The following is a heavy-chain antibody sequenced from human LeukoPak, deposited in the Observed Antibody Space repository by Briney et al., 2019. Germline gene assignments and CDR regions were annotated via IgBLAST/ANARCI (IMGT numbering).Heavy chain of an antibody. CDR3: ARSPMIRGVMGWFDP. CDR1: GGSISSSLFY. V-gene: IGHV4-39*01. Sequence: KPSETPSLNCTVSGGSISSSLFYWGWIRQPPGKGLEWVGSIYSGSTYYNPSLKSRVTISVDTSKNQFSLKLSSVTAAVTAVYYCARSPMIRGVMGWFDPWGQGTLVTVSS. CDR2: IYSGST. D-gene: IGHD3-10*01. J-gene: IGHJ5*02.